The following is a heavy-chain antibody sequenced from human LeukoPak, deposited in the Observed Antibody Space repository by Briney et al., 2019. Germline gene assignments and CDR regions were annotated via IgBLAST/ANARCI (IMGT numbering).Heavy chain of an antibody. D-gene: IGHD1-14*01. CDR3: ARVRLQPRTLLDDAFDI. V-gene: IGHV3-21*01. CDR2: ISTSSSYI. Sequence: GGSLRLSCAASGFTLSRFAMHWVRQAPGKGLEWVSCISTSSSYIYYADSVKGRFTISRDNAKNSLYLQMNSLRAEDTAVYYCARVRLQPRTLLDDAFDIWGQGTMVTVSS. J-gene: IGHJ3*02. CDR1: GFTLSRFA.